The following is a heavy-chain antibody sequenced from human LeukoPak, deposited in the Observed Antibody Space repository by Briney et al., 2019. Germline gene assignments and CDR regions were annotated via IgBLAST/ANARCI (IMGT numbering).Heavy chain of an antibody. CDR3: AREGGIVGAYYFDY. V-gene: IGHV3-48*01. CDR1: GFTFSSYS. D-gene: IGHD1-26*01. CDR2: ISSSSSTI. Sequence: PGGSLRLSCAASGFTFSSYSMNWVRLAPGKGLEWVSYISSSSSTIYYADSVKGRFTISRDNAKNSLYLQMNSLRAEDTAVYYCAREGGIVGAYYFDYWGQGILVAVSS. J-gene: IGHJ4*02.